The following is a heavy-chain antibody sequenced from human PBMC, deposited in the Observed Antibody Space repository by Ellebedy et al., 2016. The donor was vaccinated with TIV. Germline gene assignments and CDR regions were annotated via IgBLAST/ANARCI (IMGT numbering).Heavy chain of an antibody. V-gene: IGHV3-11*06. CDR2: ILLSGSHT. CDR3: ARDLQVRGLTYYYYGLDV. J-gene: IGHJ6*02. Sequence: GESLKISCTASGFTFSEYYISWIRQAPGQRLEWVSYILLSGSHTNYVDSVKGRFTISRDNAKNSLYLQMNSLRADDTAVYYCARDLQVRGLTYYYYGLDVWGQGTTVTVSS. CDR1: GFTFSEYY. D-gene: IGHD3-10*01.